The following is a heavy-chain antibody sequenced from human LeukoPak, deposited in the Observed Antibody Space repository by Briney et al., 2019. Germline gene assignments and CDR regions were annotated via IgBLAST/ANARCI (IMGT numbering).Heavy chain of an antibody. D-gene: IGHD2-2*01. Sequence: PSESLSLTCAVSGYSISSGYYWGWIRQPPGKGLEWIGSIYHSGSTYYNPSLKSRVTISVDTSKNQFSLKLSSVTAAATIVYYCARSQPHYFDDGGQARLVTVSS. V-gene: IGHV4-38-2*01. J-gene: IGHJ4*02. CDR1: GYSISSGYY. CDR3: ARSQPHYFDD. CDR2: IYHSGST.